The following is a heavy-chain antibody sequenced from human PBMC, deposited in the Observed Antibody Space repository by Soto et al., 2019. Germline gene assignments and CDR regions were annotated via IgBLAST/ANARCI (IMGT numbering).Heavy chain of an antibody. CDR2: IVPIVDTS. CDR3: VRVVAIPGYPDN. Sequence: QVQLVQSGAEVRQPASSVKVSCKTSGGTFSSYAISWVRQAPGQGLEWMGGIVPIVDTSTYAQKFQGRVTITADDSTSTVYMELSSLRSDDTAVYYCVRVVAIPGYPDNWGQGTLVKVSS. V-gene: IGHV1-69*12. D-gene: IGHD5-12*01. CDR1: GGTFSSYA. J-gene: IGHJ4*02.